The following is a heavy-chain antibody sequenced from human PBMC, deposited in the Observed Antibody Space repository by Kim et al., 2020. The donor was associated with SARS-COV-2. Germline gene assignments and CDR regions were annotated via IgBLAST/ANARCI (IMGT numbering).Heavy chain of an antibody. V-gene: IGHV3-15*01. J-gene: IGHJ5*02. D-gene: IGHD3-9*01. CDR1: GFTFSNAW. CDR2: IKSKTDGGTT. Sequence: GGSLRLSCAASGFTFSNAWMSWVRQAPGKGLEWVGRIKSKTDGGTTDYAAPVKGRFTISRDDSKNTLYLQMNSLKTEDTAVYYCAPVHGLVAFDPWGQGTLVTVSS. CDR3: APVHGLVAFDP.